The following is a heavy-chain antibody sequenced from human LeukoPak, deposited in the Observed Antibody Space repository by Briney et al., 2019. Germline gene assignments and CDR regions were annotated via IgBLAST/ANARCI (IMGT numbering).Heavy chain of an antibody. J-gene: IGHJ4*02. D-gene: IGHD6-19*01. CDR2: INPSGGST. CDR3: ARDCRAVAGSFDY. CDR1: GYTFTSYY. V-gene: IGHV1-46*01. Sequence: ASVKVSCKASGYTFTSYYMHWVRQAPGQGLEWMGIINPSGGSTNYAQKFQGRVTMSRDMSTSTVYMELSSLTSEDTPVYYCARDCRAVAGSFDYWGQGTLVTVSS.